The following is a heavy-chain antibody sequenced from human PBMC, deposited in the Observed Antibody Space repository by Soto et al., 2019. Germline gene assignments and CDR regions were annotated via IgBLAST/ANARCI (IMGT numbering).Heavy chain of an antibody. Sequence: QVQLQQWGAGLLKPSETLSLTCAVYGGSFSGYYWSWIRQPPGKGLEWIGEINHSGSTNYNPSLKSRVTISVDTSKNQFSLKLSSVTAADTAVYYCARGPKWLRLRGGYYYYYGIDVWGQGTTVTVSS. CDR3: ARGPKWLRLRGGYYYYYGIDV. CDR1: GGSFSGYY. V-gene: IGHV4-34*01. CDR2: INHSGST. J-gene: IGHJ6*02. D-gene: IGHD5-12*01.